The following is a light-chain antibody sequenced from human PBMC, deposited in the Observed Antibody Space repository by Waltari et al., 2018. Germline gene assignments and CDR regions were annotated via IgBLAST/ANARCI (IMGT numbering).Light chain of an antibody. CDR2: GAS. CDR3: QQHTDWPLT. Sequence: EIVLTQSPATLSLSPGERATLSCRASQSVCSNLAWYQQKPGLTPRLVIYGASHRATGIPDRFSASGSGTDFTLTISSLEPDDFAVYDCQQHTDWPLTFGGGTKVEI. V-gene: IGKV3-11*01. J-gene: IGKJ4*01. CDR1: QSVCSN.